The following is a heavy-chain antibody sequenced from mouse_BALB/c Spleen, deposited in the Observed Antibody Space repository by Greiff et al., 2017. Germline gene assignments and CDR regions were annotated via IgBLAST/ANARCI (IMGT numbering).Heavy chain of an antibody. CDR3: AESYDDYVAY. CDR2: IDPANGNT. V-gene: IGHV14-3*02. Sequence: VQLQQSGAELVKPGASVKLSCTASGFNINDTYMHWVKQRPEQGLEWIGRIDPANGNTKYDPKFQGKATITADTSSNTAYLQLSSLTSLETAVCYSAESYDDYVAYWGQGTLVTVSA. J-gene: IGHJ3*01. D-gene: IGHD2-13*01. CDR1: GFNINDTY.